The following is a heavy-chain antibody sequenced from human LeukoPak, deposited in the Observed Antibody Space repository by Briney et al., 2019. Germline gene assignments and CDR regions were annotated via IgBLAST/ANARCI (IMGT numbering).Heavy chain of an antibody. CDR3: AKGDSSGYPGDYFDY. CDR1: GFTFGSYA. CDR2: ISGSGGST. D-gene: IGHD3-22*01. J-gene: IGHJ4*02. V-gene: IGHV3-23*01. Sequence: GGSLRLSCAASGFTFGSYAMSWARQAPGKGLEWVSAISGSGGSTYYADSVKGRFTISRDNSKNTLYLQMNSLRAEDTAVYYCAKGDSSGYPGDYFDYWGQGTLVTVSS.